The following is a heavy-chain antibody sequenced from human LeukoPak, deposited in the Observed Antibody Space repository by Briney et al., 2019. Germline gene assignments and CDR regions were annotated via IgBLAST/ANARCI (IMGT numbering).Heavy chain of an antibody. CDR2: INTDGSST. CDR1: GFTFSSYW. CDR3: ARGYSSSYRIDY. V-gene: IGHV3-74*01. D-gene: IGHD6-6*01. J-gene: IGHJ4*02. Sequence: GSLRLSCAASGFTFSSYWMHWVRQAPGKGLVWVSRINTDGSSTTYADSVRGRFTISRDNAKNTLYLQMNSLRAEDTAVFYCARGYSSSYRIDYWGQGTLVTVSS.